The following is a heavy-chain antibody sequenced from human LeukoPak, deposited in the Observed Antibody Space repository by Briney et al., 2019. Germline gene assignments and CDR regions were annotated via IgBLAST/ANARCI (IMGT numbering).Heavy chain of an antibody. V-gene: IGHV1-2*02. CDR2: INPNSGGT. CDR1: GYTFNGYY. D-gene: IGHD6-19*01. CDR3: ARSSGWKYNIDY. Sequence: GASVTVSCKASGYTFNGYYKHWVRQAPGQGLEWMGWINPNSGGTNYAQKFQGRVTMTRDTSICTAYMELSRLRSDDMAMYYCARSSGWKYNIDYWGQGTLVTVSS. J-gene: IGHJ4*02.